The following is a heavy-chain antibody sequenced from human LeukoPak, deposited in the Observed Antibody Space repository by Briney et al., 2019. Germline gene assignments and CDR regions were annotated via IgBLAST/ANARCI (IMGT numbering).Heavy chain of an antibody. J-gene: IGHJ3*02. CDR3: ARGPPLGDWNYHNDAFDI. D-gene: IGHD1-7*01. CDR1: GFTVSSNY. CDR2: IYSGGST. Sequence: QPGGSLRLSCAASGFTVSSNYMSWVRQAPGKGLEWVSVIYSGGSTYYADSVKGRFTISRDNSKNTLYLQMNSLRAEDTAVYYCARGPPLGDWNYHNDAFDIWGQGTMVTVSS. V-gene: IGHV3-66*02.